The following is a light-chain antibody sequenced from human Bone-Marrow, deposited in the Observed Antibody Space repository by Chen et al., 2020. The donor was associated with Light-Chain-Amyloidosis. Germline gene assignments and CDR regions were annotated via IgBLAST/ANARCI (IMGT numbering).Light chain of an antibody. V-gene: IGKV1-5*01. CDR3: QQYNSYWGT. CDR2: DAS. CDR1: QSISSY. J-gene: IGKJ1*01. Sequence: DIQMTQSPSSLSASVGDRVTITCRASQSISSYLNWYQQKPGKAPKLLIYDASSLESGVPSRFSGSGSGTEFTLTISSLQPDDFATYYCQQYNSYWGTFGQGTKVEIK.